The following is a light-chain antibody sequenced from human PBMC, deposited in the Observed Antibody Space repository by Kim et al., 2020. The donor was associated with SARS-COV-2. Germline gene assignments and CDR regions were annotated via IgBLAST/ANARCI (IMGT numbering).Light chain of an antibody. CDR1: SLRSYY. CDR3: NSRDSNDNVL. J-gene: IGLJ2*01. V-gene: IGLV3-19*01. CDR2: GKN. Sequence: SSELTQDPAVSVVLGQTVRITCQGDSLRSYYATWYQQKPGQAPIVVIYGKNNRPSGIPDRFSGSSSGNTASLTITGTQAGDEADYYCNSRDSNDNVLFGGGTQLTVL.